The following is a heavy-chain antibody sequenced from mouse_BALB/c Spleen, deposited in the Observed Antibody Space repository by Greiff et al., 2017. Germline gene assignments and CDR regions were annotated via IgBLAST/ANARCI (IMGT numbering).Heavy chain of an antibody. CDR2: IYPGGGYT. CDR3: ARSTYYAMDY. Sequence: QVQLKQSGAELVRPGTSVKISCKASGYTFTNYWLGWVKQRPGHGLEWIGDIYPGGGYTNYNEKFKGKATLTVDKSSSTAYMQLSSLTSEDSAVYYCARSTYYAMDYWGQGTSVTVSS. V-gene: IGHV1-63*01. J-gene: IGHJ4*01. CDR1: GYTFTNYW.